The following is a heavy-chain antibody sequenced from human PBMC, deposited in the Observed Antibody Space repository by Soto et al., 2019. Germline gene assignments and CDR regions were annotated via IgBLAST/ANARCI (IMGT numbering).Heavy chain of an antibody. D-gene: IGHD1-26*01. J-gene: IGHJ4*02. CDR2: ISAGKGDT. V-gene: IGHV1-18*04. CDR3: ARDGFTVISSGSFDY. Sequence: VQLVQSGAEVRQHGASVKVSCKASGYTFSSYGISWVRQATGKGLEWMGWISAGKGDTNYAQKFQGRVSMTTDTSTSTAYMELSSLTSDDTAVYYCARDGFTVISSGSFDYWGQGTLVTVSS. CDR1: GYTFSSYG.